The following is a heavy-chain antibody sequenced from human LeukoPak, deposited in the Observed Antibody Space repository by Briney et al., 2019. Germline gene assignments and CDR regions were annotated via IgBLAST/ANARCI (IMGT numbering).Heavy chain of an antibody. D-gene: IGHD5-18*01. J-gene: IGHJ4*02. CDR1: GYTFTSYG. V-gene: IGHV1-18*01. Sequence: GASVKVSCKASGYTFTSYGISWVRQAPGQGLEWMGWISAYNGNTNYAQRVQGRVTMTTDTSTSTPYMELRSLRSDDTAVYYCGRDVDTSMAYYFDCWGQGTLVTVSS. CDR2: ISAYNGNT. CDR3: GRDVDTSMAYYFDC.